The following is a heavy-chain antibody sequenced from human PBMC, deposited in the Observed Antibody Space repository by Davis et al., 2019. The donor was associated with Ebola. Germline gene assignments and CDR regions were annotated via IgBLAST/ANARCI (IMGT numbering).Heavy chain of an antibody. Sequence: PGRSLRPSCPASALIFRNYVMSWVRQAPGKGLEWVSTLVTSADTYYADSVKGRITISRDNPRNTLYLKMNGLRVEDTAIYYCAKDTSNIWFDVWGQGTMVTVCS. CDR3: AKDTSNIWFDV. D-gene: IGHD1-26*01. CDR2: LVTSADT. J-gene: IGHJ3*01. CDR1: ALIFRNYV. V-gene: IGHV3-23*01.